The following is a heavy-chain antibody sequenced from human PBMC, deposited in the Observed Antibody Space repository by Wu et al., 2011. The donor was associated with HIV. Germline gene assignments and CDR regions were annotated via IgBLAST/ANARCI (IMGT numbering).Heavy chain of an antibody. J-gene: IGHJ4*02. CDR1: GGTFNSNI. D-gene: IGHD2-21*01. CDR3: ARASSLYRDSPNFAS. Sequence: QVQLVQSGAEVKKPGSSVKVSCKASGGTFNSNILSWVRQAPGQGPEWMGRVIPVFDTTNYAPRFQGRVTITADESTSTAYMELSSLRSEDTAVYYCARASSLYRDSPNFASWGQGTLVTVSS. CDR2: VIPVFDTT. V-gene: IGHV1-69*15.